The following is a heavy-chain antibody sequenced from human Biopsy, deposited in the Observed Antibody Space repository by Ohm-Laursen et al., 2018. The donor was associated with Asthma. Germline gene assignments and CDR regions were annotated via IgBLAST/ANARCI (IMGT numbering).Heavy chain of an antibody. D-gene: IGHD2-2*01. V-gene: IGHV1-69*13. J-gene: IGHJ4*02. CDR1: GGTFNTYV. CDR3: ARKAGSCISRTCYSLDF. CDR2: INSVFGTT. Sequence: ASVTVSCKPLGGTFNTYVIGWVRQAPGQGLDWMGGINSVFGTTTYPQKFQDRVTITADDSTSTVYMELSSLRSEDTAVYYCARKAGSCISRTCYSLDFWGQGTLVTVSS.